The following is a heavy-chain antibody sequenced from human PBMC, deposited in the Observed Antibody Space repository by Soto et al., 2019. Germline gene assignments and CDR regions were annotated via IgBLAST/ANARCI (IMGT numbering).Heavy chain of an antibody. J-gene: IGHJ4*02. CDR3: ARHRRRKLYYYDSSGVIDY. CDR2: IYYSGST. V-gene: IGHV4-39*01. D-gene: IGHD3-22*01. CDR1: GGSISSSSYY. Sequence: QLQLQESGPGLVKPSETLSLTCTVSGGSISSSSYYWGWIRQPPGKGLEWIGSIYYSGSTYYNPSLKSRVTISVDTSKNQFSLKLSSVTAADTAVYYCARHRRRKLYYYDSSGVIDYWGQGTLVTVSS.